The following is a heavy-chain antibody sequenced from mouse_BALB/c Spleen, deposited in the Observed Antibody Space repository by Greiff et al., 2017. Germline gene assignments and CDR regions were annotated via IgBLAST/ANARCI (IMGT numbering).Heavy chain of an antibody. J-gene: IGHJ3*01. CDR1: GFSLTSYG. CDR3: ARHEHVNYVGWFAY. Sequence: QVQLKESGPDLVAPSQSLSITCTVSGFSLTSYGVHWVRQPPGKGLEWLVVIWSDGSTTYNSARKSRLSISKDNSKSQVFLKMNSLQTYDTAMYYCARHEHVNYVGWFAYWGQGTLVTVSA. D-gene: IGHD2-1*01. CDR2: IWSDGST. V-gene: IGHV2-6-2*01.